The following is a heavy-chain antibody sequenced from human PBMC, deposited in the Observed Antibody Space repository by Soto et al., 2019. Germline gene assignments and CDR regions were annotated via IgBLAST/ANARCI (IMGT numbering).Heavy chain of an antibody. J-gene: IGHJ4*02. D-gene: IGHD3-10*01. CDR3: ARAATGSYHSAY. CDR2: IAPHSGRT. Sequence: QVQLVQSGPEVKNPGASVRVSCVASGYAFTSYGVNSVRQAPGQGLEWMGWIAPHSGRTTYLPKFQGRVTMTADVSTNTAYIELRSLKSDDTGIYFCARAATGSYHSAYWGQGTVVTVSS. CDR1: GYAFTSYG. V-gene: IGHV1-18*04.